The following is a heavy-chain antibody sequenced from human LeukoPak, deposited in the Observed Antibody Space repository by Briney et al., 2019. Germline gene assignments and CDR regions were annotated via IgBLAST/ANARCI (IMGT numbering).Heavy chain of an antibody. Sequence: SETLSLTCTVSGGSISSKNYYWGWIRQPPGKGLEWLGSIDHNGNTYYNPSLKSRVTMSVDTSKNQFSLKLSSVTAADTAVYYCARLSGPDDYWGQGTLVTVSS. CDR3: ARLSGPDDY. CDR1: GGSISSKNYY. V-gene: IGHV4-39*07. D-gene: IGHD2-15*01. J-gene: IGHJ4*02. CDR2: IDHNGNT.